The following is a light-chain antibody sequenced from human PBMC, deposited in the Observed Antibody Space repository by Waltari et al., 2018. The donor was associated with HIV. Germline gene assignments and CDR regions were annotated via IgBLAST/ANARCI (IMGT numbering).Light chain of an antibody. CDR1: SASVSTSYY. CDR2: STN. Sequence: QTVVTQEPSFSVSPGGTVPLTCGLTSASVSTSYYPSWYQQTPGQAPRTLIYSTNTRSSGVPDRFSGSILGNKAALTITGAQADDESDYYCVLFMGNGIWVFGGGTKLTVL. V-gene: IGLV8-61*01. CDR3: VLFMGNGIWV. J-gene: IGLJ3*02.